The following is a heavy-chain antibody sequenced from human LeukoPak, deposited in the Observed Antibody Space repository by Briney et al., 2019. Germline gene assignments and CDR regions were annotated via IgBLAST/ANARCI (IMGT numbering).Heavy chain of an antibody. CDR1: GFTSSSYA. D-gene: IGHD3-10*01. CDR3: AREYYYGSGRYSDY. V-gene: IGHV3-64*01. Sequence: TGGSLRLSCAASGFTSSSYAMHWVRQAPGKGLEYVSAISSNGGSTYYANSVKGRFTISRDNSKNTLYLQMGSLRAEDMAVYYCAREYYYGSGRYSDYWGQGTLVTVSS. CDR2: ISSNGGST. J-gene: IGHJ4*02.